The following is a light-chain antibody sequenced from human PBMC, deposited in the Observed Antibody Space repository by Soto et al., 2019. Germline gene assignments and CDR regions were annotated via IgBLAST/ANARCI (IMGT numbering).Light chain of an antibody. Sequence: DLAVTQSPLSLPVTPGESASISCRSSQSLLHSNGYNYLDWYLQKPGQSPQLLIYLGSNRASGVPDRFSGSGSGTDFTLKISRVEAEDVGVYYCMQTLQSPITFGQGTRLEIK. J-gene: IGKJ5*01. CDR3: MQTLQSPIT. CDR1: QSLLHSNGYNY. CDR2: LGS. V-gene: IGKV2-28*01.